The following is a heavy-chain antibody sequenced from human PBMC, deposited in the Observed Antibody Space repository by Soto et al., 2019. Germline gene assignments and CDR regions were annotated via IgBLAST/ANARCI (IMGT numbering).Heavy chain of an antibody. Sequence: QAQVVQSGAEVRKPGSSVTLSCKASEGTFNSYAIAWVRQAPGQGLEWMGGIIPYYNTLNYAQKFQDRVTITADDSTNTVYMELSSLRSDDTAVYFCASGASRWYPYHLDSLAQGTLVTVSS. J-gene: IGHJ4*02. D-gene: IGHD6-13*01. CDR1: EGTFNSYA. CDR2: IIPYYNTL. CDR3: ASGASRWYPYHLDS. V-gene: IGHV1-69*01.